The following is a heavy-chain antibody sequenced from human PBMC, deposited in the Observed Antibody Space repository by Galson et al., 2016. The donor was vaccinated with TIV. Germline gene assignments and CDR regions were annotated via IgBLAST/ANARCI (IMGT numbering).Heavy chain of an antibody. Sequence: PALVKPTQTLTLTCTFSGFPLTTRGVGVAWIRQPPRKALEWLAFIYWDEDKRYAPSLRNRLTVTKDPSKNQVVLTLTDMDPADTGTYYCAHRKTGSRPLDAFDIWGQGTMVTVSS. CDR2: IYWDEDK. J-gene: IGHJ3*02. CDR3: AHRKTGSRPLDAFDI. V-gene: IGHV2-5*05. CDR1: GFPLTTRGVG. D-gene: IGHD2-15*01.